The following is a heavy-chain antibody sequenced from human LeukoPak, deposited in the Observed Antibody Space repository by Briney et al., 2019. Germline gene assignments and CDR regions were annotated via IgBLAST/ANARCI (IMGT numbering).Heavy chain of an antibody. V-gene: IGHV3-7*01. D-gene: IGHD6-19*01. J-gene: IGHJ4*02. CDR2: IKQDGSEK. Sequence: GGSLRLSCAASGFIFSSHWMSWVCQAPGKGVEWVANIKQDGSEKYYVNSVKGRFTISRDNAKNSLYLQMNSLRADDTAVYYCARERLGSSGHFDSWGQGTLVTVSS. CDR3: ARERLGSSGHFDS. CDR1: GFIFSSHW.